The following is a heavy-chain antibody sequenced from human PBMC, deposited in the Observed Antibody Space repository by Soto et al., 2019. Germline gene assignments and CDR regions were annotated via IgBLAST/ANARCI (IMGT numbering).Heavy chain of an antibody. J-gene: IGHJ5*02. CDR1: GGTISGYY. CDR3: ARGQRFSDWFDP. CDR2: IYSSGST. V-gene: IGHV4-4*07. Sequence: LSLTCTVTGGTISGYYWTWIRQSAGGGLEWIGRIYSSGSTNYNPSLKSRVTISLDTSMNHFSLRLSSVTAADTAVYYCARGQRFSDWFDPWGQGTLVTVSS. D-gene: IGHD3-3*01.